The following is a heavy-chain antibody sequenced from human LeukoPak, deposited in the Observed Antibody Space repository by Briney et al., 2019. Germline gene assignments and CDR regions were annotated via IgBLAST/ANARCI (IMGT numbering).Heavy chain of an antibody. Sequence: PGGSLRLSCAASGFTFSSYAMSWVRQAPGKGLEWVSGISGSGGYTYYADSVKGRFTISRDNSKNTLYLQMNSLRVEDTAEYHCAKGRGEYYHYGMDVWGQGTTVTVSS. D-gene: IGHD5-24*01. CDR1: GFTFSSYA. V-gene: IGHV3-23*01. CDR2: ISGSGGYT. CDR3: AKGRGEYYHYGMDV. J-gene: IGHJ6*02.